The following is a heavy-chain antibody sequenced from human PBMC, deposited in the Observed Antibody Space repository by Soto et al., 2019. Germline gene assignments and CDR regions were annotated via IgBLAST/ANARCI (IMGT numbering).Heavy chain of an antibody. Sequence: ASVKVSCKASGYTFTSYYMHWVRQAPGQGLEWMGIINPSGGSTSYAQKFQGRVTMTRDTSTSTVYMELSSLRSEDTAVYYCARAPGCTNGVCSFVFDYWGQGTLVTVS. J-gene: IGHJ4*02. V-gene: IGHV1-46*03. CDR2: INPSGGST. CDR3: ARAPGCTNGVCSFVFDY. CDR1: GYTFTSYY. D-gene: IGHD2-8*01.